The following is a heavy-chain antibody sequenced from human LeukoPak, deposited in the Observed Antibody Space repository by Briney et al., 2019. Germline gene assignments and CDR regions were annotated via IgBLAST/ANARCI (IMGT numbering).Heavy chain of an antibody. CDR1: GGTFSSYA. CDR2: IIPIFGTA. J-gene: IGHJ4*02. Sequence: ASVKVSCKASGGTFSSYAISWVRQAPGQGLEWMGGIIPIFGTANYAQKFQGRVTITADESMSTAYMELSSLRSEDTAVYYCARGDSYGPTDYWGQGTLVTVSS. V-gene: IGHV1-69*01. D-gene: IGHD5-18*01. CDR3: ARGDSYGPTDY.